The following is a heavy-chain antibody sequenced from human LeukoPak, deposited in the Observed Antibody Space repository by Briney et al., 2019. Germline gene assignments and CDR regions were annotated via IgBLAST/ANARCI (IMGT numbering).Heavy chain of an antibody. V-gene: IGHV1-2*02. CDR1: GYTFTGYY. Sequence: ASVKVSCKASGYTFTGYYMHWVRQAPGQGLEWMGWINSNNGGTSYAQKFQGRVTMTRDTSITTAYMELPSLTSDDTAVYYCARGYSSPVPNFDYWGQGTLVTVPS. D-gene: IGHD6-13*01. CDR2: INSNNGGT. J-gene: IGHJ4*02. CDR3: ARGYSSPVPNFDY.